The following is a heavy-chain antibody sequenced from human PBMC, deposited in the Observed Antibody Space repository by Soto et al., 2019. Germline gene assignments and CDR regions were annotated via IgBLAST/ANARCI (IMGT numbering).Heavy chain of an antibody. V-gene: IGHV3-23*01. Sequence: EVQLLESGGGLVQPGGSLRLSCAASGFTFTTHAMNWVRQAPGKGLGWVSSISGSGGTIDYADSVKGRFTTSSDDCKNTLSLQMNSLRAADTAVYYSAQGLGEFSSYGMDAWGQGATVTVSS. CDR3: AQGLGEFSSYGMDA. J-gene: IGHJ6*02. CDR1: GFTFTTHA. CDR2: ISGSGGTI. D-gene: IGHD3-16*01.